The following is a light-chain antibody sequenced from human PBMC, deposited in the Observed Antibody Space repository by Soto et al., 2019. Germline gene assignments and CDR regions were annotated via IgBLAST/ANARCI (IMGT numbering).Light chain of an antibody. CDR3: CSYADSSRIYV. CDR1: SSDVGSYNL. J-gene: IGLJ1*01. V-gene: IGLV2-23*01. Sequence: QSALTQPASVSGSPGQSITISCTGTSSDVGSYNLVSWYQQHPGKASKLMIYEGSKRPSGISNRFSGSKSGNTASLTISGLQAEDEAEYYCCSYADSSRIYVFGSGTKLTVL. CDR2: EGS.